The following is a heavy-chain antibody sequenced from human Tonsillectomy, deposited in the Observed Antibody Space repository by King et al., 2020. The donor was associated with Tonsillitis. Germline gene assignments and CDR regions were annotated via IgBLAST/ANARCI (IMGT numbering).Heavy chain of an antibody. CDR2: ICSSSSNS. V-gene: IGHV3-21*01. J-gene: IGHJ4*02. CDR1: GFTFSSYG. D-gene: IGHD3-10*01. Sequence: VQLEESGGGLVKPGGSLILSCAASGFTFSSYGMNWVRQAPGKGLEWVSSICSSSSNSYYADSVKVRFTIPRDNDKNSVLLQRNSLGVEDTAVYYCARAPHPYGSGHFDYWGEGTLVTVSS. CDR3: ARAPHPYGSGHFDY.